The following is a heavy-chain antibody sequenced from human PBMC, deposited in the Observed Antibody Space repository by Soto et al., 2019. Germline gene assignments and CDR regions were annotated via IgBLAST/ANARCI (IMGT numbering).Heavy chain of an antibody. D-gene: IGHD6-13*01. V-gene: IGHV1-69*12. CDR3: GRGEGEQQLVSSHHYGRDV. Sequence: QVQLVQSGAEVKKPGSSVKVSCKASGGTFSSYAISWVRQAPGQGLEWMGGIIPIFGTANYAQKFQGRVTITADEYTSTAYMELSSLGSEDTAVYYCGRGEGEQQLVSSHHYGRDVGGQGTTVTVSS. J-gene: IGHJ6*02. CDR1: GGTFSSYA. CDR2: IIPIFGTA.